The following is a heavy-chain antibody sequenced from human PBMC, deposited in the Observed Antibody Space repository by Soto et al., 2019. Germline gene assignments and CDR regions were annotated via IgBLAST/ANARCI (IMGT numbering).Heavy chain of an antibody. CDR2: IYWDDDK. CDR3: ALRSPTKLSLNY. V-gene: IGHV2-5*02. J-gene: IGHJ4*02. CDR1: GFSLSTSGVG. Sequence: QITLKESGPTLVKPTQTLTLTCTFSGFSLSTSGVGMGWIRQPPGKALEWLALIYWDDDKRYSPSLKSRLTITKDTSKNQVVLTMTNMDPVDTATYYCALRSPTKLSLNYWGQGTLVTVSS. D-gene: IGHD5-12*01.